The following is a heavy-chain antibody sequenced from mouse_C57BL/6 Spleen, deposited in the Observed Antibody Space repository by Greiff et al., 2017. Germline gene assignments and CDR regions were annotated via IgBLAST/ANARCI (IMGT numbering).Heavy chain of an antibody. V-gene: IGHV2-5*01. CDR2: IWRGGST. D-gene: IGHD3-1*01. CDR1: GFSLTSYG. J-gene: IGHJ4*01. CDR3: AKRGYEDYYAMDY. Sequence: VQLQQSGPGLVQPSQSLSITCTVSGFSLTSYGVHWVRQSPGKGLEWLGVIWRGGSTDYNAAFMSRLSITKDNSKSQVFFKMNSLQADDTAIYXCAKRGYEDYYAMDYWGQGTSVTVSS.